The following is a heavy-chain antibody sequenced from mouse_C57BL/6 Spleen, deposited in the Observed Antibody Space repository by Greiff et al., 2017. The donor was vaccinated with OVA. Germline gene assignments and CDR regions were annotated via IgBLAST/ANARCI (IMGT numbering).Heavy chain of an antibody. D-gene: IGHD2-4*01. CDR3: AREVGLQYYFDY. Sequence: QVQLQQSGAELVKPGASVKMSCKASGYTFTSYWITWVKQRPGQGLEWIGDIYPGSGSTNYNEKFKSKATLTVDTSSSTAYMQLSSLTSEDSAVYYCAREVGLQYYFDYWGRGTTLTVSS. CDR1: GYTFTSYW. V-gene: IGHV1-55*01. J-gene: IGHJ2*01. CDR2: IYPGSGST.